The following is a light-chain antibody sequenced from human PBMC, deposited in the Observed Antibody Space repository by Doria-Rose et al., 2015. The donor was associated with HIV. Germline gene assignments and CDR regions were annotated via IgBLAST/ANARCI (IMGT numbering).Light chain of an antibody. J-gene: IGKJ4*01. CDR1: QSTGSF. CDR3: QQSYSTPLT. Sequence: DIQVTQSPSSLSASVGDRVTITCRASQSTGSFLNWYQLKPVKAPKLLIYAASSVQNGVPSRFSGSGSGTDFTLTISSLQPEDFATYFCQQSYSTPLTFGGGTKVEIK. CDR2: AAS. V-gene: IGKV1-39*01.